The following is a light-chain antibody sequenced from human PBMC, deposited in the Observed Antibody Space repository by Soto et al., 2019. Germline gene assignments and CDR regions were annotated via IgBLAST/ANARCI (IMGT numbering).Light chain of an antibody. CDR2: AAS. Sequence: DIQMTQSPSSLSASVGDRVTITCRASQSISNYLNWYQQKPGKAPKLLIYAASSMQSGVPSRFSGRGSETDFTLTISSLQPDDSATSYCQQSFSPLWTFGQGTKVEV. J-gene: IGKJ1*01. CDR3: QQSFSPLWT. V-gene: IGKV1-39*01. CDR1: QSISNY.